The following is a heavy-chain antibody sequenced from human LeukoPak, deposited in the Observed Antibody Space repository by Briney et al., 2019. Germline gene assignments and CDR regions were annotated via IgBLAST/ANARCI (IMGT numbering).Heavy chain of an antibody. Sequence: PGGSLRLSCAASGFTFSDYYMSWIRQAPGKGLEWVSYISGSGSTIYYADSVKGRFTISRDNAKNSLYLQMNSLRAEDTAVYYCGSFTPLDTDSSGYYWGQGTLVTVSS. V-gene: IGHV3-11*01. CDR1: GFTFSDYY. CDR3: GSFTPLDTDSSGYY. D-gene: IGHD3-22*01. J-gene: IGHJ4*02. CDR2: ISGSGSTI.